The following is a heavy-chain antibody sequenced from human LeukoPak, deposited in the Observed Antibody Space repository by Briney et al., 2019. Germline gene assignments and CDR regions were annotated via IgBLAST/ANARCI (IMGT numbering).Heavy chain of an antibody. CDR2: IKQDGSEK. CDR3: AREGYYYGSSGYYDY. CDR1: GFTVSSNY. Sequence: PGGSLRLSCAASGFTVSSNYMSWVRQAPGKGLEWVANIKQDGSEKYYVDSVKGRFTISRDNAKNSLYLQMNSLRAEDTAVYYCAREGYYYGSSGYYDYWGQGTLVTVSS. D-gene: IGHD3-22*01. V-gene: IGHV3-7*03. J-gene: IGHJ4*02.